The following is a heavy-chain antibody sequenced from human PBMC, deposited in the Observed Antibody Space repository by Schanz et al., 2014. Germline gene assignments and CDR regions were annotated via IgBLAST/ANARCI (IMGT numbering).Heavy chain of an antibody. D-gene: IGHD3-9*01. Sequence: AQLVESGGGVVQPGRSLRLSCAASGFTFSSYTMNWVRQAPGKGLEWVSAISGSGGSTVYADSVKGRFTISRDNSNNTVFLQMNSLRAEDTAVYYCAKHVRSLTGNDYWGQGTLVTVSS. J-gene: IGHJ4*02. CDR3: AKHVRSLTGNDY. CDR1: GFTFSSYT. V-gene: IGHV3-23*04. CDR2: ISGSGGST.